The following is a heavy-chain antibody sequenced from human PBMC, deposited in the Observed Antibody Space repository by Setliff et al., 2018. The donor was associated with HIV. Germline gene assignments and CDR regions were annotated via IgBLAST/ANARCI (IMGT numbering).Heavy chain of an antibody. Sequence: PSETLSLTCSVPGISINGYYWSWIRQSPRTRLEWIGYVSNIGNTNYNPSLKSRVTISVDTSKNQFSLKLTSVTAADTAVYYCARQVPIPGVAVTPIDFWGQGILVTVSS. CDR3: ARQVPIPGVAVTPIDF. J-gene: IGHJ4*02. V-gene: IGHV4-59*08. D-gene: IGHD3-22*01. CDR1: GISINGYY. CDR2: VSNIGNT.